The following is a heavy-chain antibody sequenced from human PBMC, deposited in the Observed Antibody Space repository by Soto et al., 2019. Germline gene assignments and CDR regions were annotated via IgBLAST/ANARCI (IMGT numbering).Heavy chain of an antibody. V-gene: IGHV1-69*01. CDR1: GATFSTTG. J-gene: IGHJ5*01. CDR3: ARASPVICGGDPCYRLDSSFDS. Sequence: QVQLVQSGAEVRKPGSSLRVSCKSSGATFSTTGISWVRQAPGQGLEWMGGIIPLFGTPKYARKFQGRVLITADESKNTVYMELNSLRPDDAAVYYCARASPVICGGDPCYRLDSSFDSWGQGSLVIVSS. D-gene: IGHD2-21*02. CDR2: IIPLFGTP.